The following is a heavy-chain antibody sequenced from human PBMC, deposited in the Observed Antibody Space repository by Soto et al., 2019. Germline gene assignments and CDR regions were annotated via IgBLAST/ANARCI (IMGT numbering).Heavy chain of an antibody. J-gene: IGHJ5*02. CDR1: GYTFTSNY. V-gene: IGHV1-46*01. CDR3: ARGYSIAAAGKAYNWFDP. CDR2: INPSGGST. Sequence: ASVKVSCKASGYTFTSNYMHWVRQAPGQGLEWMGIINPSGGSTSYAQKFQGRVTMTRDTSTSTVYMELSSLRSEYTAVYYCARGYSIAAAGKAYNWFDPWGQGTLVTVSS. D-gene: IGHD6-13*01.